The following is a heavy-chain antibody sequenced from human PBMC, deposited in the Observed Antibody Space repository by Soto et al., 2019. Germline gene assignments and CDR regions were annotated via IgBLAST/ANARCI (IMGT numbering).Heavy chain of an antibody. CDR2: ISYDGSNK. J-gene: IGHJ4*02. V-gene: IGHV3-30*18. CDR1: GFTFSSYG. Sequence: GGSLRLSCAASGFTFSSYGMHWVRQAPGKGLEWVAVISYDGSNKYYADSVKGRFTISRDNSKNTLYLQMNSLRAEDTAVYYCAKDEDPEVWSRYYDSSGYADYWGQGTLVTVSS. D-gene: IGHD3-22*01. CDR3: AKDEDPEVWSRYYDSSGYADY.